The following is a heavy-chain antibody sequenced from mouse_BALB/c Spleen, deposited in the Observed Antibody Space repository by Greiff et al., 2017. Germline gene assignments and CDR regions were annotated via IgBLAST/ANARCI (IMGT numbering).Heavy chain of an antibody. CDR1: GFTFSSYA. CDR3: ARGGLRSHFDY. Sequence: EVQLVESGGGLVKPGGSLKLSCAASGFTFSSYAMSWVRQSPEKRLEWVAEISSGGSYTYYPDTVTGRFTISRDNAKNTLYLEMSSLRSEDTAMYYCARGGLRSHFDYWGQGTTLTVSS. V-gene: IGHV5-9-4*01. D-gene: IGHD1-1*01. CDR2: ISSGGSYT. J-gene: IGHJ2*01.